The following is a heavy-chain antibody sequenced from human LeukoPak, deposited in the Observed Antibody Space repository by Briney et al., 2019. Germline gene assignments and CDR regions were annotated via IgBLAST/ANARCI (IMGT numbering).Heavy chain of an antibody. D-gene: IGHD3-3*01. CDR1: GYSISSGYF. V-gene: IGHV4-38-2*01. Sequence: PSETLSLTCAVSGYSISSGYFWAWIRQPPGKGLEWIGSIYHSGSTYYNPSLKSRVTISVDTSKNQFSLKLSSVTAADTAVYYCARSLRFLECYPFDYWGQGTLVTVSS. CDR2: IYHSGST. J-gene: IGHJ4*02. CDR3: ARSLRFLECYPFDY.